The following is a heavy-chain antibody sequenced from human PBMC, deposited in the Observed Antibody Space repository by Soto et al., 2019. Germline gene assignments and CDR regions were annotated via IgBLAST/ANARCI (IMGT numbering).Heavy chain of an antibody. Sequence: QLQLQESGPGLVKPSETLSLTCTVSGGSISSSSYYWGWIRQPPGKGLEWIGSIYYSGSTYYNPSLKSRVTISVDTSKNQFSLKLSSVTAADTAVYYCATLRMVAADRTFDYWGQGTLVTVSS. V-gene: IGHV4-39*01. CDR3: ATLRMVAADRTFDY. CDR2: IYYSGST. D-gene: IGHD2-15*01. CDR1: GGSISSSSYY. J-gene: IGHJ4*02.